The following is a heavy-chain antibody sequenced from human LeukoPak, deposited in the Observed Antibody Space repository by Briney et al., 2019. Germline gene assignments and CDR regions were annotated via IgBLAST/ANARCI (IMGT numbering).Heavy chain of an antibody. CDR3: ARSENYEKFYFDS. CDR2: TYFRSKWYS. Sequence: SQTLSLTCAISGDSVSSNSAACNWIRQSPSRGLEWLGRTYFRSKWYSDYAVSVKSRITINPDTSKNQFSLQLKSVTPEDTAVYYCARSENYEKFYFDSWGQGILVTVSS. D-gene: IGHD1-7*01. V-gene: IGHV6-1*01. CDR1: GDSVSSNSAA. J-gene: IGHJ4*02.